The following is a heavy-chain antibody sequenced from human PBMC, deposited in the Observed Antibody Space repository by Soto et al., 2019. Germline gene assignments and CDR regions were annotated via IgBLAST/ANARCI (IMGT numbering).Heavy chain of an antibody. CDR3: ARAPATPFRHLLDP. CDR1: GFTFSDYY. J-gene: IGHJ5*02. V-gene: IGHV3-11*01. D-gene: IGHD2-15*01. Sequence: GGSLRLSCAASGFTFSDYYMSWIRQAPGKGLEWVSYISSSGSTIYYADSVKGRFTISRDNAKNSLYLQMNSLRAEDTAVYYCARAPATPFRHLLDPWGQGTLVTVSS. CDR2: ISSSGSTI.